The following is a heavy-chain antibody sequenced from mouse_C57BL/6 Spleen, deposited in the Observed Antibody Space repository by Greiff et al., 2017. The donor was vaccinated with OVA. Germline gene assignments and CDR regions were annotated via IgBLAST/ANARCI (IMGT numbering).Heavy chain of an antibody. V-gene: IGHV1-4*01. CDR1: GYTFTSYT. D-gene: IGHD1-1*01. J-gene: IGHJ2*01. CDR2: INPSSGYT. Sequence: QVQLKQSGAELARPGASVKMSCKASGYTFTSYTMHLVKQRPGQGLEWIGYINPSSGYTKYNQKFKDKAKLTADTSSSTAYMQLSSLTSEDSAVYYCATVVASQYYFDYWGQGTTLTVSS. CDR3: ATVVASQYYFDY.